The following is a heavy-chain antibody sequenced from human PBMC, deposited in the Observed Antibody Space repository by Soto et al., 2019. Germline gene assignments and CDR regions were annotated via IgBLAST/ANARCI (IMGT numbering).Heavy chain of an antibody. Sequence: QVQLVESGGGVVQPGRSLRVSCAASGFIFSNYAMHWVRQAPGKGLEWVAVVSYDGSNQFYAESVKGRFTISRDSSKNTLYLQINNLREEDTAVYYCARDRVYYYDYSGYYNFDCWGQGTLVIVSS. D-gene: IGHD3-22*01. CDR1: GFIFSNYA. V-gene: IGHV3-30-3*01. CDR3: ARDRVYYYDYSGYYNFDC. J-gene: IGHJ4*02. CDR2: VSYDGSNQ.